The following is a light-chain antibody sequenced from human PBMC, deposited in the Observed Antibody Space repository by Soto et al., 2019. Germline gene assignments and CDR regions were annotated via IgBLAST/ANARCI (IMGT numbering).Light chain of an antibody. CDR1: SSNIGSGYD. CDR2: GNT. J-gene: IGLJ3*02. V-gene: IGLV1-40*01. CDR3: QSYDSSLSDWV. Sequence: QSVLTQPPSVSGAPGQRVTISCTGSSSNIGSGYDVHWYQQLPGTAPKLLIYGNTNRPSGVPDRFSGSKSGTSASLAITGLQVEDAADYYGQSYDSSLSDWVFGGVTKLTVL.